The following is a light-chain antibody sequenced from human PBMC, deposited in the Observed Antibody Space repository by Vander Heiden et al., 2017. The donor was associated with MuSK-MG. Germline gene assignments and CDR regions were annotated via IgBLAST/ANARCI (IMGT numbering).Light chain of an antibody. CDR2: EAS. J-gene: IGKJ4*01. CDR3: QQYGNSRLT. V-gene: IGKV3-20*01. Sequence: ETVLTQSPGTLSLSPGERATLSCRGSQSVSSGYLAWHQQKPCQAPRLLISEASSRATGIPDRFSGSGSRTDFTLTIIRLEPEDSAVYYCQQYGNSRLTFGGGTKLEIK. CDR1: QSVSSGY.